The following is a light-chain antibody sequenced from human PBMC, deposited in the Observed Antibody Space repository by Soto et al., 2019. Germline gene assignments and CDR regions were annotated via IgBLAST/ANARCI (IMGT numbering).Light chain of an antibody. CDR3: QQYYDFPWT. CDR2: KVS. Sequence: DIQMTQSPSTLSASVGDRVTITCRASQSISTSLAWYQQKPGKAPKLLIQKVSALQSGVPFRFSGTGSGTEFTLTISSLQPDDFATFFCQQYYDFPWTFGQGTKVDVK. CDR1: QSISTS. V-gene: IGKV1-5*03. J-gene: IGKJ1*01.